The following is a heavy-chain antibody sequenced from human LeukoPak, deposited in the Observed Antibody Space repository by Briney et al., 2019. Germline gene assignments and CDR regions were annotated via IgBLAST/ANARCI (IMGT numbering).Heavy chain of an antibody. D-gene: IGHD6-13*01. V-gene: IGHV4-31*03. CDR1: GDSISSGDYY. CDR2: IYYSGST. Sequence: SETLSLTCTVSGDSISSGDYYWTWIRQHPGKGLEWIGCIYYSGSTYYNLSLKSRVIISADTSRNHFSLKLSSVTAADTAVYYCARVREATIAPFFDYWGQGILVTVSS. CDR3: ARVREATIAPFFDY. J-gene: IGHJ4*02.